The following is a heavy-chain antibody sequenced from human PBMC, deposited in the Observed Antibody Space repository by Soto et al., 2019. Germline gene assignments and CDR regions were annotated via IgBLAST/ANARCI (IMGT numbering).Heavy chain of an antibody. V-gene: IGHV3-30*18. CDR3: AKGDPLGYCSGGSCPWGAFDI. J-gene: IGHJ3*02. CDR2: ISYDGSNK. CDR1: GFTFSSYG. Sequence: LRLSCAASGFTFSSYGMHWVRQAPGKGLEWVAVISYDGSNKYYADSVKGRFTISRDNSKNTLYLQMNSLRAEDTAVYYCAKGDPLGYCSGGSCPWGAFDIWGQGTMVTVSS. D-gene: IGHD2-15*01.